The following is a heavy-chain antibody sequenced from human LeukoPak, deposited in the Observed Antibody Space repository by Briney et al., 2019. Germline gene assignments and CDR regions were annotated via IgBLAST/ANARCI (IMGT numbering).Heavy chain of an antibody. CDR1: GFTFSSYW. J-gene: IGHJ4*02. Sequence: GGSLRLSCAASGFTFSSYWMSWVRQAPGKGLEWVSAISGSGGSTYYAESVKGRFIISRDNSKNTVYLQMNSLRVEDTALFYCARGNVKVPGANHFDYWGQGTLVTVAS. CDR3: ARGNVKVPGANHFDY. D-gene: IGHD2/OR15-2a*01. V-gene: IGHV3-23*01. CDR2: ISGSGGST.